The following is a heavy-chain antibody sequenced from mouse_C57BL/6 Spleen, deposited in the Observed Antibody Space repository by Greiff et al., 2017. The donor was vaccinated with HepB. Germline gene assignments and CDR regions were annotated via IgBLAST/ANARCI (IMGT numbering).Heavy chain of an antibody. D-gene: IGHD1-1*02. Sequence: VQLKESGGGLVKPGGSLKLSCAASGFTFSSYTMSWVRQTPEKRLEWVATISGGGGNTYYPDSVKGRFTISRDNAKNTLYLQMSSLRSEDTALYYCARLGWLASFAYWGQGTLVTVSA. CDR2: ISGGGGNT. J-gene: IGHJ3*01. CDR3: ARLGWLASFAY. V-gene: IGHV5-9*01. CDR1: GFTFSSYT.